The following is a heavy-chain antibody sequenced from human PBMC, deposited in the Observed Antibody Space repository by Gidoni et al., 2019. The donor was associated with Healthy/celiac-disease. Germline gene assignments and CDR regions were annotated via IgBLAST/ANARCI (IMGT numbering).Heavy chain of an antibody. Sequence: EVQLVESGGGLVQPGGSLRLSCAASGFTFSSYAMSWVRQAPGKGLEWVSAISGSGGSTYYADSVKGRFTISRDNSKNTLYLQMNSLRAEDTAVYYCAKDTGTGTTTVPNYYYYGMDVWGQGTTVTVSS. CDR3: AKDTGTGTTTVPNYYYYGMDV. V-gene: IGHV3-23*04. D-gene: IGHD1-7*01. CDR1: GFTFSSYA. J-gene: IGHJ6*02. CDR2: ISGSGGST.